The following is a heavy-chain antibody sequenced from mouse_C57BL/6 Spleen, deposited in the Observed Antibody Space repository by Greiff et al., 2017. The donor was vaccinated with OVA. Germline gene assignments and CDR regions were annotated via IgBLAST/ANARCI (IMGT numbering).Heavy chain of an antibody. CDR2: SRNKANDYTT. J-gene: IGHJ3*01. Sequence: EVKLMESGGGLVQSGRSLRLSCATSGFTFSDFYMEWVRQAPGKGLEWIAASRNKANDYTTEYSASVKGRFIVSRDTSQSILYLQMNALRAEDTAIYYCASASYEAWFAYWGQGTLVTVSA. CDR1: GFTFSDFY. V-gene: IGHV7-1*01. D-gene: IGHD2-3*01. CDR3: ASASYEAWFAY.